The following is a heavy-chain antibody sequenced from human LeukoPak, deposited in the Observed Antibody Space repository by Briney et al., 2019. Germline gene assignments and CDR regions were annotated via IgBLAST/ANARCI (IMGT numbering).Heavy chain of an antibody. CDR2: IYYSGST. J-gene: IGHJ4*02. Sequence: SETLSLTCTVSGGSISSISYYWGWIRQPPGKGLEWIGSIYYSGSTYYNPSLMSRVTISVDTSKNQFSLKLSSVTAADTAVYYCYIYDYVWGSYRRHFDYWGQGTLVTVSS. CDR3: YIYDYVWGSYRRHFDY. D-gene: IGHD3-16*02. V-gene: IGHV4-39*01. CDR1: GGSISSISYY.